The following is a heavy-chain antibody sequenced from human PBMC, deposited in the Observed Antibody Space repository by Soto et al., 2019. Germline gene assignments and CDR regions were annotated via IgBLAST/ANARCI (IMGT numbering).Heavy chain of an antibody. CDR1: GGSISSGGYS. Sequence: QLQLQESGSGLVKPSQTLSLTCAVSGGSISSGGYSWSWIRQPPGKGLEWIGYIYHSGSTYYNPSLKRRVTISVDRSKNQFSLKLSSVTAADTAVYYCARGITAQYCSGGSCYPDYWGQGTLVTVSS. V-gene: IGHV4-30-2*01. D-gene: IGHD2-15*01. CDR2: IYHSGST. CDR3: ARGITAQYCSGGSCYPDY. J-gene: IGHJ4*02.